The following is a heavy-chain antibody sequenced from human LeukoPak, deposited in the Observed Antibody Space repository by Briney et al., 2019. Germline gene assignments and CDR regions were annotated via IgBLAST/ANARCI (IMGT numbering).Heavy chain of an antibody. CDR3: ARTHCGGGSCDTFDP. J-gene: IGHJ5*02. CDR2: FYASGTT. V-gene: IGHV4-4*07. Sequence: SETLSLTCTVFGVSISNYFWSWLRQPAGKGLEGIGRFYASGTTYYNPSLRSRVTLSMDTSKNHFSLKLTSVTAADTAVYYCARTHCGGGSCDTFDPWGQGTLVTVSS. D-gene: IGHD2-21*01. CDR1: GVSISNYF.